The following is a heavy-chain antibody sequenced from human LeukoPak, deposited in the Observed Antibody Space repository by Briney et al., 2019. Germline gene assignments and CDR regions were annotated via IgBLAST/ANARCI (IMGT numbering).Heavy chain of an antibody. CDR1: GYTFTSYG. D-gene: IGHD4-11*01. CDR3: ARDRNGYSNSIYYYGMDV. CDR2: ISAYNGNT. J-gene: IGHJ6*02. Sequence: GASVKVSCKASGYTFTSYGISWVRQAPGQGLEWMGWISAYNGNTNYAQKLQGRVTMTTDTSTSTAYMELRSLRSDDTAVYYCARDRNGYSNSIYYYGMDVWGQGTTVTVSS. V-gene: IGHV1-18*01.